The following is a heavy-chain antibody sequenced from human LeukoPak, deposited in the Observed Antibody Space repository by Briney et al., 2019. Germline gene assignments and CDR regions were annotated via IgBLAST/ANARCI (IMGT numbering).Heavy chain of an antibody. Sequence: PGRSLRLSCAASGFTFSSYGMHWVRQAPGKGLEWVAVIWYDGSNKYYADSVKGRFTISRDNPKNTLYLQMNSLRAEDTAVYYCAKEAVAGSYYGMDVWGQGTTVTVSS. D-gene: IGHD6-19*01. CDR2: IWYDGSNK. CDR1: GFTFSSYG. CDR3: AKEAVAGSYYGMDV. J-gene: IGHJ6*02. V-gene: IGHV3-33*06.